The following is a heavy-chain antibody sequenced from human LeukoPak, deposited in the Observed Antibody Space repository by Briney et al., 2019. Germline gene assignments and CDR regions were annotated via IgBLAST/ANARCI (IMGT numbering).Heavy chain of an antibody. Sequence: SETLSLTCTVSGGSISSGSYYWGWIRQPPGKGLEWIGSIYYSGSTYYNPSLKSRVTISVDTSKNQFSLKLSSATAADTAVYYCARRGITMVRGVLDWGQGTLVTVSS. CDR1: GGSISSGSYY. J-gene: IGHJ4*02. CDR3: ARRGITMVRGVLD. V-gene: IGHV4-39*01. CDR2: IYYSGST. D-gene: IGHD3-10*01.